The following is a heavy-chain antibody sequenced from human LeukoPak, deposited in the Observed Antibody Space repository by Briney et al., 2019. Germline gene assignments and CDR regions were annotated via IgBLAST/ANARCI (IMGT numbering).Heavy chain of an antibody. V-gene: IGHV3-23*01. CDR3: ARDGKGRNRIGYYFDY. D-gene: IGHD3-10*01. J-gene: IGHJ4*02. CDR2: ISGNGGRT. CDR1: GFTFSNYA. Sequence: GGSLRLSCAASGFTFSNYAMNWVRQAPGKGLEWVSGISGNGGRTYYADSVQGRFTISRDNAKNSLYLQMNSLRAEDTAVYYCARDGKGRNRIGYYFDYWGQGTLVTVSS.